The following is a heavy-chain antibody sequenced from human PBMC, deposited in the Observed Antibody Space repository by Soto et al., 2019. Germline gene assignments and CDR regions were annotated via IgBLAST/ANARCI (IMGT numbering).Heavy chain of an antibody. D-gene: IGHD3-22*01. V-gene: IGHV1-69*01. CDR3: ARYYYDCSGYFLYGMDV. Sequence: QVQLVQSGAEVKKPGSSVKVSCKASGCTFSSYAISWVRQAPGQGLEWMGGIIPIFGTANYAQKFQGRVTITADESTSTAYMELSSLRSEDTAVYYCARYYYDCSGYFLYGMDVWGQGNTVTVSS. CDR1: GCTFSSYA. CDR2: IIPIFGTA. J-gene: IGHJ6*02.